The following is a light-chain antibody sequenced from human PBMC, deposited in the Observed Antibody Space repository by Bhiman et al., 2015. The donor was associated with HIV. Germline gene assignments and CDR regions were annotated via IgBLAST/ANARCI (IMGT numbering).Light chain of an antibody. J-gene: IGLJ1*01. CDR1: KLGDKY. Sequence: SYELTQPPSVSVSPGQTASITCSGDKLGDKYASWYQQKPGQSPVVVIYQDNKRPSGIPERFSGSNSGNTATLTISGTQAMDEADYYCQAWDSSIHYVFGTGTKVTVL. CDR3: QAWDSSIHYV. V-gene: IGLV3-1*01. CDR2: QDN.